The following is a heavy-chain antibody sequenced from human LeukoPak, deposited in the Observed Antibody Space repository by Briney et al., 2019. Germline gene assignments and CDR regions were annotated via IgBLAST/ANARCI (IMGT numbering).Heavy chain of an antibody. J-gene: IGHJ5*02. CDR3: AKAVDTAMEPDYNWFDP. CDR1: GGSISSSSYY. D-gene: IGHD5-18*01. Sequence: SETLSLTCTVSGGSISSSSYYWGWIRQPPGKGLEWIGSIYYSGSTYYNPSLKSRVTISVDTSKNQFSLKLSSVTAADTAVYYCAKAVDTAMEPDYNWFDPWGQGTLVTVSS. V-gene: IGHV4-39*07. CDR2: IYYSGST.